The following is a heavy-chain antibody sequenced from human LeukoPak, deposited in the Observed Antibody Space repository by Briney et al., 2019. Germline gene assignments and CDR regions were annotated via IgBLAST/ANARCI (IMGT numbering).Heavy chain of an antibody. CDR2: ISYSGTT. V-gene: IGHV4-34*01. CDR3: ARGYYFDH. CDR1: GGSLSGSS. Sequence: SETLSLTCTVYGGSLSGSSWSWIRQSPGKGLEWIGEISYSGTTTYNPSLKTRVTTSLDTSKNLFSLNLTSVTAADTAVYFCARGYYFDHWGQGTLVTVSS. J-gene: IGHJ4*02.